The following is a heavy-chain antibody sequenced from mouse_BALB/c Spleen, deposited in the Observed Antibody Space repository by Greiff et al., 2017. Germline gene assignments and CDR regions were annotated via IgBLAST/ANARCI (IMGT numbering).Heavy chain of an antibody. Sequence: VQLQQSGAELVRPGASVKMSCKASGYTFTSYTMHWVKQRPGQGLEWIGYINPSSGYTEYNQKFKDKTTLTADKSSSTAYMQLSSLTSEDSAVYYCARVTTATSSYYAMDYWGQGTSVTVSS. V-gene: IGHV1-4*02. D-gene: IGHD1-2*01. J-gene: IGHJ4*01. CDR3: ARVTTATSSYYAMDY. CDR2: INPSSGYT. CDR1: GYTFTSYT.